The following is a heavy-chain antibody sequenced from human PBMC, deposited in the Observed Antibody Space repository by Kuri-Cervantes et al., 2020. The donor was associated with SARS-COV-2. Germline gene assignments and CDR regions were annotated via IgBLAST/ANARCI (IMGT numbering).Heavy chain of an antibody. CDR2: INHSGST. CDR3: AGFYYYDSSGFVANYYYMDV. D-gene: IGHD3-22*01. V-gene: IGHV4-34*01. J-gene: IGHJ6*03. CDR1: GGSFSGYY. Sequence: SETLSLTCAVYGGSFSGYYWSWIRQPPGKGLEWIGEINHSGSTNYNPSLKSRLTISVDTSKNQFSLKLSSVTAADTAVYYCAGFYYYDSSGFVANYYYMDVWGKRTTVTVSS.